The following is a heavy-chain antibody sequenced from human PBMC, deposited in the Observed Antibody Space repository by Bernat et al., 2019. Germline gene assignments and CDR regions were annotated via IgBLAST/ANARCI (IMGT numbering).Heavy chain of an antibody. CDR3: ARELDDSSGYRFDY. D-gene: IGHD3-22*01. CDR2: IIPICGIA. V-gene: IGHV1-69*04. CDR1: GGTFSSYA. J-gene: IGHJ4*02. Sequence: QVQLVQSGAEVKKPGSSVKVSCKASGGTFSSYAISWVRQAPGQGLEWMGRIIPICGIANYAQKFQGSVTITADKSTSTAYMELSSLRSEDTAVYYCARELDDSSGYRFDYWGQGTLVTVSS.